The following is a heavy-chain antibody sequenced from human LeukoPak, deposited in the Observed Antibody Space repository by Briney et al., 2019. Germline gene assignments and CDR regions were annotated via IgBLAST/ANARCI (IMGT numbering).Heavy chain of an antibody. CDR3: ARGHDGVVGWFAP. CDR1: GGSISSYY. J-gene: IGHJ5*02. CDR2: IYYSGTT. V-gene: IGHV4-59*01. D-gene: IGHD2-15*01. Sequence: SETLSLTCTVSGGSISSYYWSWIRQPPGKGLEWIGYIYYSGTTNYNPSLKSRVTISVDTSKNQFSLKLTSVTAADTAVYYCARGHDGVVGWFAPWGRGTLVTVSS.